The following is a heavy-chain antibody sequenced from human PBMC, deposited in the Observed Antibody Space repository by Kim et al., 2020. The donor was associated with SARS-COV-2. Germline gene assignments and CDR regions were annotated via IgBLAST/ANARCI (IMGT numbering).Heavy chain of an antibody. V-gene: IGHV3-49*04. CDR3: TRDRTGFQYIRLAPPVDYYMDV. D-gene: IGHD3-9*01. J-gene: IGHJ6*03. Sequence: GGSLRLSCTASGFTFGDYAMSWVRQAPGKGLEWVGFIRSKAYGGTTEYAASVKGRFTISRDDSKSIAYLQMNSLKTEDTAVYYCTRDRTGFQYIRLAPPVDYYMDVWGKGTTVTVSS. CDR2: IRSKAYGGTT. CDR1: GFTFGDYA.